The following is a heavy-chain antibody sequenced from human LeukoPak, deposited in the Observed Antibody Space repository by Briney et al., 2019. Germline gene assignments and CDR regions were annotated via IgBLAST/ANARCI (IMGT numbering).Heavy chain of an antibody. V-gene: IGHV4-61*02. J-gene: IGHJ4*02. Sequence: SETLSLTCTVSGGSISSGNYHWIWIRQPAGKGLEWIGRIYSSGNTNYNPSLKSRVSISMDTSKNQFSLRLSSVTAADTALYYCARHSTVLTANYEYWGQGTLVTVSS. CDR1: GGSISSGNYH. CDR3: ARHSTVLTANYEY. D-gene: IGHD4-23*01. CDR2: IYSSGNT.